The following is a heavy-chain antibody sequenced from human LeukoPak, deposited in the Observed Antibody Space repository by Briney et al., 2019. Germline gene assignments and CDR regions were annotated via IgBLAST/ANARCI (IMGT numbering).Heavy chain of an antibody. D-gene: IGHD5-18*01. J-gene: IGHJ4*02. CDR1: GGTLSNYA. V-gene: IGHV1-69*06. CDR3: ARGAQGYSLSNGPDY. CDR2: IIPIFGTT. Sequence: SVKVSCKASGGTLSNYAITWVRQAPGQGLEWMGGIIPIFGTTTYAQKFQGRVTITADKSTSTAYMELSSLRSEDTAVYYCARGAQGYSLSNGPDYWGQGTLVTVSS.